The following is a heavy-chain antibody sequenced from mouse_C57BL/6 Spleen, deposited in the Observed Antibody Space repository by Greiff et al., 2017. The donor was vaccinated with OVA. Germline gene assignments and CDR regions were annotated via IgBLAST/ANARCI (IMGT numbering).Heavy chain of an antibody. CDR2: ISSGSSTI. J-gene: IGHJ4*01. CDR1: GFTFSDYG. Sequence: EVQRVESGGGLVKPGGSLKLSCAASGFTFSDYGMHWVRQAPEKGLEWVAYISSGSSTIYYADTVKGRFTISRDNAKNTLFLQMTSLRSEDTAMYYCARPYYYGSSSYARDYWGQGTSVTVSS. CDR3: ARPYYYGSSSYARDY. V-gene: IGHV5-17*01. D-gene: IGHD1-1*01.